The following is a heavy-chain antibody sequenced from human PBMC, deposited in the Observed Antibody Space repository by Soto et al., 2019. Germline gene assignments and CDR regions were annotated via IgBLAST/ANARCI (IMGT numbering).Heavy chain of an antibody. CDR1: GFTFSSYG. D-gene: IGHD2-15*01. Sequence: GGSLRLSCAASGFTFSSYGVHWVRQAPGKGLEWVAVISYDGSNKYYADSVKGRFTISRDNSKNTLYLQMNSLRAEDTAVYYCAKQSGGSPRCGGTYFDYWGQGTKVTVSS. CDR3: AKQSGGSPRCGGTYFDY. CDR2: ISYDGSNK. J-gene: IGHJ4*03. V-gene: IGHV3-30*18.